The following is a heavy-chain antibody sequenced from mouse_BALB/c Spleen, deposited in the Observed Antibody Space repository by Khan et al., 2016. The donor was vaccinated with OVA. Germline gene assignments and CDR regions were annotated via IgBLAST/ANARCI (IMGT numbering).Heavy chain of an antibody. Sequence: EVQLQESGPGLVKPSQSLSLTCSVTGYSITSGYYWNWIRQFPGNKLEWMGYISYAGTNKYNPSLGNRISITRDTSKNQFFLKLSSVTTEDTATNCCASKSYGKGAYWGQGTLVTVSA. D-gene: IGHD2-1*01. CDR3: ASKSYGKGAY. V-gene: IGHV3-6*02. J-gene: IGHJ3*01. CDR1: GYSITSGYY. CDR2: ISYAGTN.